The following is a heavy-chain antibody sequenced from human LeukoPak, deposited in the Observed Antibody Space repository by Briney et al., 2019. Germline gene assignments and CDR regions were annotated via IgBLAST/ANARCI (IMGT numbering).Heavy chain of an antibody. D-gene: IGHD5-24*01. CDR2: INFDGSST. CDR1: GFTFSSYW. Sequence: PGGTLRLSCAASGFTFSSYWMHWVRQVPGKGLVWVSRINFDGSSTTYADSVKGRFTISRDNAKNTLYLQVSSLRADDTAVYFCARGYINYVDYWGQGTLVTVSS. J-gene: IGHJ4*02. V-gene: IGHV3-74*01. CDR3: ARGYINYVDY.